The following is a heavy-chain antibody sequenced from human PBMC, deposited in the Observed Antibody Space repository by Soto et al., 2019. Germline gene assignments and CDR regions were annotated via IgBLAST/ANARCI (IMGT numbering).Heavy chain of an antibody. CDR1: GFTFSSYA. Sequence: GGSLRLSCAASGFTFSSYAMSWVRQAPGKGLEWVSAISGSGGSTYYADSVKGRFTISRDNSKNTLYLQMNSLRAEDTAVYYCAKEFKQQLADYYYYMDVWGKGTTVTVSS. CDR3: AKEFKQQLADYYYYMDV. CDR2: ISGSGGST. J-gene: IGHJ6*03. V-gene: IGHV3-23*01. D-gene: IGHD6-13*01.